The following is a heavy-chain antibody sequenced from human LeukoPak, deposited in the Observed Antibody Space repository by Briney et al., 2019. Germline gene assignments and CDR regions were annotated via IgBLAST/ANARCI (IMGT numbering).Heavy chain of an antibody. D-gene: IGHD2-15*01. CDR3: ARCFRYCSGGSCYSRSYYFDY. Sequence: SETLSLTCTVSGGSMNNYYWSWIRQPPGKGLEWIGEINHSGSTNYNPSLKSRVTISVDTSKNQFSLKLSSVTAADTAVYYCARCFRYCSGGSCYSRSYYFDYWGQGTLVTVSS. V-gene: IGHV4-34*01. CDR1: GGSMNNYY. CDR2: INHSGST. J-gene: IGHJ4*02.